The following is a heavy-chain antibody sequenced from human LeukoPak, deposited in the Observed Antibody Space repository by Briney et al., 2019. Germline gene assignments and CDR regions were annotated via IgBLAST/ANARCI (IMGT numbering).Heavy chain of an antibody. CDR1: GGSISTSNYY. V-gene: IGHV4-39*02. CDR2: IYYSGST. D-gene: IGHD5-18*01. J-gene: IGHJ4*02. Sequence: SETLSLTCTVSGGSISTSNYYWGWIRQPPGKGLEWIGNIYYSGSTYYNPSLKSRVTISVDTSKNQFSLKLSSVTAADTAVYYCARETSGYSYGNTIILDYWGQGTLVTVSS. CDR3: ARETSGYSYGNTIILDY.